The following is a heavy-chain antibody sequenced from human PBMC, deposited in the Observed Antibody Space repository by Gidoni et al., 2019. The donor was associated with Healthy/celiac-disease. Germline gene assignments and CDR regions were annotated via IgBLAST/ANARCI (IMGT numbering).Heavy chain of an antibody. V-gene: IGHV3-30*18. J-gene: IGHJ4*02. CDR3: AKGAVFWELLLAPGDY. D-gene: IGHD1-26*01. CDR1: GFTCSSYG. CDR2: ISYDGSNK. Sequence: QVQLVESGGGVVQPGRSLRLSCAASGFTCSSYGMHWVRQAPGKGLEWVAVISYDGSNKYYADSVKGRFTISRDNSKNTLYLQMNSLRAEDTAVYYCAKGAVFWELLLAPGDYWGQGTLVTVSS.